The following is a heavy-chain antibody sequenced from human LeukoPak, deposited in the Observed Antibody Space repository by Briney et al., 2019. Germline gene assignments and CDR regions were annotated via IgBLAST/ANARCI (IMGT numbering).Heavy chain of an antibody. CDR2: IESSGDNT. CDR1: RFTFSSYA. J-gene: IGHJ4*02. CDR3: VKESSGRDSYGRIFDS. V-gene: IGHV3-23*01. Sequence: GGSLRLSCAASRFTFSSYAMSWVRQAPGKGLEWVSRIESSGDNTYYAESVKGRFTISRDNSKKTLFLHMNSLRAEDTAVYYCVKESSGRDSYGRIFDSWGQGTLVTVSS. D-gene: IGHD5-18*01.